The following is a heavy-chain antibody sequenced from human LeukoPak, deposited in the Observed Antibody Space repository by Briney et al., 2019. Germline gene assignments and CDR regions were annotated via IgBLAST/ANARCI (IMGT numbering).Heavy chain of an antibody. D-gene: IGHD1-1*01. CDR2: ISSSSSYI. CDR3: ARTGALNWNYYYYYYMDV. V-gene: IGHV3-21*01. Sequence: PGGSLRLSCAASGFTFSSYSMNWVRQAPGKGLEWVSSISSSSSYIYYADSVKGRFTISRDNAKNSLYLQMNSPRAEDTAVYYCARTGALNWNYYYYYYMDVWGKGTTVTVSS. CDR1: GFTFSSYS. J-gene: IGHJ6*03.